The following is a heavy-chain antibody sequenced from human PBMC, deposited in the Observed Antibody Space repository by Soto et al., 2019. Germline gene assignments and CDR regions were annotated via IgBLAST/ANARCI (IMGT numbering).Heavy chain of an antibody. CDR2: IYWDNVN. Sequence: QITLKESGPTLVKPTQTLTLTCTFSGFSLSSTRMAVGWIRQPQGKALEWLALIYWDNVNRYSPFLKSRLTITKDTSKNQVVLTMSNMDPVDTARYYCAHIVVAGLGYYFDYWGQGTLVTVSS. CDR3: AHIVVAGLGYYFDY. CDR1: GFSLSSTRMA. D-gene: IGHD6-19*01. V-gene: IGHV2-5*02. J-gene: IGHJ4*02.